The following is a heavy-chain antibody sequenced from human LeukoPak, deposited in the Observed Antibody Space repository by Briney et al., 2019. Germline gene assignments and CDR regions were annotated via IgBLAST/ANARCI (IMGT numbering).Heavy chain of an antibody. V-gene: IGHV3-7*01. J-gene: IGHJ5*02. CDR1: GFTFSSYW. Sequence: PGGSLRLSCAASGFTFSSYWMSWVRQAPGKGLEWVANIKQDGSEKYYVDSVKGRFTISRDNSKNTLYLQMNSLRADDTAVYYCAKTRSRNMLTFGGVENWFDPWGQGTLVTVSS. CDR3: AKTRSRNMLTFGGVENWFDP. D-gene: IGHD3-16*01. CDR2: IKQDGSEK.